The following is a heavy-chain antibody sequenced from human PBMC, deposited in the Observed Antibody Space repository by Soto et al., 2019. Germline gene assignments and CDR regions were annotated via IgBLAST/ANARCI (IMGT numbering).Heavy chain of an antibody. V-gene: IGHV1-18*01. Sequence: QVQLVQSGAEVKKPGASVKVSCKASGYMFTSYAISWVRQAPGQGLEWMGWISAYNGNTNYAQKLQGRVPMTTDKSTSTAYMELRNLRSDDTAVYYCARDLPPSDYWGQGTLVTVSS. J-gene: IGHJ4*02. CDR1: GYMFTSYA. D-gene: IGHD2-2*01. CDR2: ISAYNGNT. CDR3: ARDLPPSDY.